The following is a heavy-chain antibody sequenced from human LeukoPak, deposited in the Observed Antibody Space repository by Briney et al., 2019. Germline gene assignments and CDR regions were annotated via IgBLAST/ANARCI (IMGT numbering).Heavy chain of an antibody. CDR3: ARVPYLYYGSGGDI. Sequence: PSETLSLTCTVSGGSISSGGYYWSWIRQHPGKGLEWIGYIYYSGSTYYNPSLKSRVTISVDTSKNQFSLKLSSVTAADTAVYYCARVPYLYYGSGGDIWGQGTMVTVSS. CDR1: GGSISSGGYY. J-gene: IGHJ3*02. V-gene: IGHV4-31*03. D-gene: IGHD3-10*01. CDR2: IYYSGST.